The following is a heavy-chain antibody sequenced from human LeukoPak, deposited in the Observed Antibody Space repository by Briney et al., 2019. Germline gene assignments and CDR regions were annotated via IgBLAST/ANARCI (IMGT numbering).Heavy chain of an antibody. Sequence: PGGSLRLSCAASGFTFSSYAMSWVRQAPGKGLEWVSAIRGSGDRTHYADSVKGRFTISRDNSKNTLYLQMNSLRAEDTAVYYCARDRCFDWPHVFDYWGQGTLVTVSS. V-gene: IGHV3-23*01. CDR2: IRGSGDRT. J-gene: IGHJ4*02. D-gene: IGHD3-9*01. CDR1: GFTFSSYA. CDR3: ARDRCFDWPHVFDY.